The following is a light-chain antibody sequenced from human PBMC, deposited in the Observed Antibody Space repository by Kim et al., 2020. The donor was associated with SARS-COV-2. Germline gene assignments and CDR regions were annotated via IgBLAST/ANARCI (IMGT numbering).Light chain of an antibody. CDR2: GKN. J-gene: IGLJ2*01. V-gene: IGLV3-19*01. CDR3: NSRDKSDNHVL. Sequence: SSELPQDPAVSVALGQTVRITCQGDSLRDYSASWYQQKAGQAPLLVIYGKNNRPSGIPDRFSGSTSGNTASLTITGAQAEDEADYYCNSRDKSDNHVLFG. CDR1: SLRDYS.